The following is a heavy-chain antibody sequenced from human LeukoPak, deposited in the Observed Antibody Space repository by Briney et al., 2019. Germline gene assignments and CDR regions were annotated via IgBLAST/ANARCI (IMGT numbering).Heavy chain of an antibody. Sequence: SETLSLTCTVSGGSISSYYWSWIRQPAGKGLEWIGYIYYSGSTNYNPSLKSRVTISVDTSKNQFSLKLSSVTAADTAVYYCARRPAWLSGAFDIWGQGTMVTVSS. CDR3: ARRPAWLSGAFDI. CDR2: IYYSGST. D-gene: IGHD6-19*01. CDR1: GGSISSYY. J-gene: IGHJ3*02. V-gene: IGHV4-59*08.